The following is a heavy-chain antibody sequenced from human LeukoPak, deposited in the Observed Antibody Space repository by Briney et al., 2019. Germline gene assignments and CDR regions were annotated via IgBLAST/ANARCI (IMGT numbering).Heavy chain of an antibody. CDR1: GYSFTKYW. D-gene: IGHD3-16*01. V-gene: IGHV5-51*01. CDR3: ARSGPRAQTFNYGVGYFDY. CDR2: IYPGDSET. Sequence: GESLKISCEGSGYSFTKYWIGWVRPTREKGLEWMGIIYPGDSETRYSPSFQGQVTISADKSIGTAYLQWSSLKASDTAMYYCARSGPRAQTFNYGVGYFDYWGQGTLVTVSS. J-gene: IGHJ4*02.